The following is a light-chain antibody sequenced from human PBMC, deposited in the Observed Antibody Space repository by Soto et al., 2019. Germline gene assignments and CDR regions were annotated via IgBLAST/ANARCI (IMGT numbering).Light chain of an antibody. V-gene: IGLV2-8*01. CDR2: EVT. Sequence: QSALTQPPSASGSPGQSVTISCTGTSSDVGGYNYVSWYQQHPGKAPKLVIYEVTTRPSGVPDRFSGSRSGNTASLTVSGLQAEDEADYYCGSYGGSNNLIFGGGTKLTVL. J-gene: IGLJ2*01. CDR1: SSDVGGYNY. CDR3: GSYGGSNNLI.